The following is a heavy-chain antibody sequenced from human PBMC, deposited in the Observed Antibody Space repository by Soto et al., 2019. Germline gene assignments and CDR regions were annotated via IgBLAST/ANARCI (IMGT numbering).Heavy chain of an antibody. CDR2: IYYSGST. V-gene: IGHV4-59*01. D-gene: IGHD1-26*01. J-gene: IGHJ6*02. Sequence: NPSETLSLTCTVSGGSISSYYWSWIRQPPGKGLEWIGYIYYSGSTNYNPSLKSRVTISVDKSKNQFSLKLSSVNAADTAVYYCARAALETEIIVGATLGNSSYQYGMDVRGQGTKVT. CDR1: GGSISSYY. CDR3: ARAALETEIIVGATLGNSSYQYGMDV.